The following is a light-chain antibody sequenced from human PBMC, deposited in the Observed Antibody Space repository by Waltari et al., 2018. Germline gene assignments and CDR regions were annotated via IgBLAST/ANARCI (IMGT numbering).Light chain of an antibody. V-gene: IGLV1-40*01. CDR2: ANR. CDR3: QSYDSSLSGRPWV. Sequence: QSVLTQPPSVSGAPGPRVTISCTGSSSNIGAGYDVHWYLQPPGTAPKLLIYANRNRPSGVPDRFSGSKSGTSASLAITGLQPEDEADYYCQSYDSSLSGRPWVFGGGTKLTVL. J-gene: IGLJ3*02. CDR1: SSNIGAGYD.